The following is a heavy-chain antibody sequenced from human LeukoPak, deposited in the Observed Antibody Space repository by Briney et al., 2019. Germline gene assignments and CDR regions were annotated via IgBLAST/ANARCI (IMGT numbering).Heavy chain of an antibody. Sequence: GGSLRLSCAASGFTFSDYYMSWIRQAPGKGLEWVSYISSSGSTIYYADSVKGRFTISRDNAKNSLYLQMNSLRAEDTAVYYCARDWVHSSSWSSPSGGFDYWGQGTLVTVSS. CDR1: GFTFSDYY. D-gene: IGHD6-13*01. J-gene: IGHJ4*02. CDR2: ISSSGSTI. CDR3: ARDWVHSSSWSSPSGGFDY. V-gene: IGHV3-11*01.